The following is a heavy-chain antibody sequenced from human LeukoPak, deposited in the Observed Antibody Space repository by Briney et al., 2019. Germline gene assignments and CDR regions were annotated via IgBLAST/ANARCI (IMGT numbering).Heavy chain of an antibody. CDR2: INPNSGGT. Sequence: ASVKVSCKASGYTFTSYAMHWVRQAPGQRLEWMGWINPNSGGTNYAQKFQGRVTMTRDTSISTAYMELSRLRSDDTAVYYCARNSPGIVGATDFDYWGQGTLVTVSS. J-gene: IGHJ4*02. CDR3: ARNSPGIVGATDFDY. D-gene: IGHD1-26*01. V-gene: IGHV1-2*02. CDR1: GYTFTSYA.